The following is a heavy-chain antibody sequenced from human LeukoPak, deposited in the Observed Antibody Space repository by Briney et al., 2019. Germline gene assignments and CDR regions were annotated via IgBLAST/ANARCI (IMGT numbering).Heavy chain of an antibody. V-gene: IGHV4-39*01. CDR3: ARPTYSEGASDT. Sequence: PSETLSLTCTVSGGSISSGSYYWGWIRQPPGKGLEWIGSIYYSGSTYYNPSLKSRVTISVDASKNQFSLKLSSVTATDTAVYYCARPTYSEGASDTWGQGKMVTVSS. CDR2: IYYSGST. D-gene: IGHD6-13*01. J-gene: IGHJ3*02. CDR1: GGSISSGSYY.